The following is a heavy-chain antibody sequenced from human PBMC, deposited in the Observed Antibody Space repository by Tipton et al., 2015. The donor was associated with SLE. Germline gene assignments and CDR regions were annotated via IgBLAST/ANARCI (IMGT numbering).Heavy chain of an antibody. CDR1: GYRFSRYW. CDR2: VYPGDSHT. CDR3: ARQQHGGFYYYTLDV. V-gene: IGHV5-51*01. Sequence: VQLVQSGAEVKKPGESLRISCQGSGYRFSRYWIAWVRQMPGKGLEWMGIVYPGDSHTRYSPSFQGQVTISADKSISTAYLQWSSLKAADTAMYYCARQQHGGFYYYTLDVWGQGTTVTVSS. J-gene: IGHJ6*02. D-gene: IGHD6-13*01.